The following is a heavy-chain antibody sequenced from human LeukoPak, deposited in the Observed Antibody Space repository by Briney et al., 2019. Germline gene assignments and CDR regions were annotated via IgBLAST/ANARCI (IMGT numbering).Heavy chain of an antibody. D-gene: IGHD2-21*02. Sequence: GGSLRLSCGASGFTFSIYWMHWVRQAPGKGLVCVSRINSDGSSTNYADSVKGRFTISRDNAKNTLYLQMNSLGAEDTAVYYCARDLGMTSMDIWGQGTMVTVSS. CDR1: GFTFSIYW. J-gene: IGHJ3*02. V-gene: IGHV3-74*01. CDR3: ARDLGMTSMDI. CDR2: INSDGSST.